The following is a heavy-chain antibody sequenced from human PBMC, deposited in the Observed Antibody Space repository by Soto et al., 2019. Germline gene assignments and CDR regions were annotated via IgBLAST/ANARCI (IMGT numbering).Heavy chain of an antibody. D-gene: IGHD3-3*01. V-gene: IGHV3-74*01. Sequence: EVQLVESGGGLVQPGGSLRLSCVASGFTFSSPWMHWVRQSPGKGLVWVSRINSDGSDTTYADSVKGRFTISRDNAKNTLYLHRHSLRAEDPAVYYCARGLEEWARPPVIWGQGTLVTVSS. J-gene: IGHJ3*02. CDR3: ARGLEEWARPPVI. CDR2: INSDGSDT. CDR1: GFTFSSPW.